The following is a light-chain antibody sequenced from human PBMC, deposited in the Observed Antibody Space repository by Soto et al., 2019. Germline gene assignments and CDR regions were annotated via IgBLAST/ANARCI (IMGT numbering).Light chain of an antibody. J-gene: IGKJ5*01. Sequence: EIVLTQSPGTLSLSPGERATLSCRASQSVSSYKLAWYQQKPGQPPRLLISGASSRATGIPDRFSGSGSGTDFTLTISRLEPEDFALYHCQQYGSSPITFGQGTQLEIK. V-gene: IGKV3-20*01. CDR1: QSVSSYK. CDR3: QQYGSSPIT. CDR2: GAS.